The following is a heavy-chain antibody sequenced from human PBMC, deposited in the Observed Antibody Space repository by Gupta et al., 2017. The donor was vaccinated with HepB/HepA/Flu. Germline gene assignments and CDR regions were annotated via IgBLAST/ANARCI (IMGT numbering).Heavy chain of an antibody. D-gene: IGHD6-19*01. V-gene: IGHV3-48*03. CDR1: GFTFSSYE. Sequence: EVQLVESGGGLVQPGGSLRLSCAASGFTFSSYEMNWVRQAPGKGLKWVSYISSSGSTIYYADSVKGRFTISRDNAKNSLYLQMNSLRAGDTAVYYCARGRGSGWYKYFDLWGRGTLVTVSS. CDR3: ARGRGSGWYKYFDL. J-gene: IGHJ2*01. CDR2: ISSSGSTI.